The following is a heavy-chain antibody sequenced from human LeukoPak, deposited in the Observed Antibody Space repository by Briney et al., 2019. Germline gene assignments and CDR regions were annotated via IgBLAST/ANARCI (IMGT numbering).Heavy chain of an antibody. Sequence: GGSLRLPCAASGFTFSDYYMSWIRQAPGKGLEWVSYISSSGSTIYYADSVKGRFTISRDNSKNTLYLQMNSLRAEDTAVYYCAKDRVPYCSSTSCYSFQHWGQGTLVTVSS. J-gene: IGHJ1*01. CDR1: GFTFSDYY. CDR3: AKDRVPYCSSTSCYSFQH. CDR2: ISSSGSTI. V-gene: IGHV3-11*04. D-gene: IGHD2-2*02.